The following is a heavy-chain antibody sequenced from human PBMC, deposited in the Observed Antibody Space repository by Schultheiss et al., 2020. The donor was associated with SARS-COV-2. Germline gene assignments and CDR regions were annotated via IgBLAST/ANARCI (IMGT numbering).Heavy chain of an antibody. CDR1: GGTFSSYA. CDR2: IIPIFGTA. CDR3: ARDRGYCSGGSCYSGGFDY. D-gene: IGHD2-15*01. J-gene: IGHJ4*02. V-gene: IGHV1-69*13. Sequence: SVKVSCKASGGTFSSYAISWVRQAPGQGLEWMGGIIPIFGTANYAQKFQGRVTITADESTSTAYMELSSLRSEDTAVYYCARDRGYCSGGSCYSGGFDYWGQGTLVTVSS.